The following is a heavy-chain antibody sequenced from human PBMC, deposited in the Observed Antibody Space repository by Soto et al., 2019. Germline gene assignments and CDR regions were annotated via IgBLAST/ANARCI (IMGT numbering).Heavy chain of an antibody. D-gene: IGHD3-10*01. Sequence: QVQLVESGGGVVQPGRSLRLSCAASGFTFSSFGMHWVRQAPGKGLELVAVISYDGSNKYYADSVKGRFTISRDNSMITRYLQMNSLRAEDTAVYSCAKDLLLKPGRYYYYCLDVWGQGTTVTVSS. CDR3: AKDLLLKPGRYYYYCLDV. CDR2: ISYDGSNK. CDR1: GFTFSSFG. J-gene: IGHJ6*02. V-gene: IGHV3-30*18.